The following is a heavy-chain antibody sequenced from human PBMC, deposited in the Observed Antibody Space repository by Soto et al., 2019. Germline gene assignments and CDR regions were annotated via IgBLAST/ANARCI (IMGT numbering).Heavy chain of an antibody. D-gene: IGHD4-17*01. CDR1: GGTFSSYA. Sequence: QVQLVQSGAEVKKPGSSVKVSCKASGGTFSSYAISWVRQAPGQGLEWMGGIIPIFGTANYAQKFQGRVTITADESTRTAYMELSSLRSEDTAVYYCARGTTTVINRPTGYYGMDVWGQGTTVTVSS. CDR3: ARGTTTVINRPTGYYGMDV. J-gene: IGHJ6*02. CDR2: IIPIFGTA. V-gene: IGHV1-69*01.